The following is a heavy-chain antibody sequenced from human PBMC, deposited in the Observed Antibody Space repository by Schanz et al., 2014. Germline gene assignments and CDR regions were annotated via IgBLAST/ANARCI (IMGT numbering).Heavy chain of an antibody. J-gene: IGHJ6*02. CDR2: IIPILDKT. Sequence: QVQLVQSGAEVKKPGSSVKVSCKASGGTFSSSTLTWVRQAPGQGLEWMGRIIPILDKTNYAQKFQGRVTMTADKSTSTVYMEVSGLRSEDTAVYYCAKVQRTRYVAMDGWGQGTTVTVSS. V-gene: IGHV1-69*08. D-gene: IGHD3-9*01. CDR1: GGTFSSST. CDR3: AKVQRTRYVAMDG.